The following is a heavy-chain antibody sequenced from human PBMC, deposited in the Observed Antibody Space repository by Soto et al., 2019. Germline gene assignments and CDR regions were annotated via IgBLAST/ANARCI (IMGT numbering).Heavy chain of an antibody. V-gene: IGHV1-3*01. Sequence: GASVKVSCKASGYTFTSYAMHWVRQAPGQRLEWMGWINAGNGNTKYSQKFQGRVTITRDTSASTAYMELSSLRSEDTAVYYCARSIVVVTALDYWGQRPLVPVSA. CDR1: GYTFTSYA. CDR3: ARSIVVVTALDY. J-gene: IGHJ4*02. CDR2: INAGNGNT. D-gene: IGHD2-21*02.